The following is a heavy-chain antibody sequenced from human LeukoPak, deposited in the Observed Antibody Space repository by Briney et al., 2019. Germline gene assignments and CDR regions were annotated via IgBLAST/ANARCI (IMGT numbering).Heavy chain of an antibody. J-gene: IGHJ4*02. Sequence: QAGGSLRLSCAASGFTFTNSAMTWVRQAPGKGLEWVSAVSSSGGSTYYADSVKGHFTISRDNSKNTLYLQMNSLRAEDTAVYYCAKASRDGYNLLYHFDYWGQGTLVTVSS. CDR3: AKASRDGYNLLYHFDY. CDR1: GFTFTNSA. D-gene: IGHD5-24*01. CDR2: VSSSGGST. V-gene: IGHV3-23*01.